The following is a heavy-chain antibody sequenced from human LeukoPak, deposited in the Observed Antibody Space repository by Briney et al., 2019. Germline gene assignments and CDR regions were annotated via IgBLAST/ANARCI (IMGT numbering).Heavy chain of an antibody. V-gene: IGHV3-74*01. CDR1: GFTFSHSY. D-gene: IGHD1-7*01. CDR2: IDIDGNT. CDR3: ARDMNYDLDY. J-gene: IGHJ4*02. Sequence: GGSLRLSCAASGFTFSHSYIHWVRQAPGKGLVWVSRIDIDGNTVYADPVKGRFTISRDNAKSTLYLEMNSLRAEDTAVYYCARDMNYDLDYWGPGTLVTVSP.